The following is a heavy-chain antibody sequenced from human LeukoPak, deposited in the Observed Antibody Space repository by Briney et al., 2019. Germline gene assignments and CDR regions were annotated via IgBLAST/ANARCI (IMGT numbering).Heavy chain of an antibody. Sequence: AGGSLRLSCAASGFTFSSYAMSWVRQAPGKGLEWVSAISGSGGSTYYADSVKGWFTISRDNSKNTLYLQMNSLRAEDTAVYFCAKGFYSGNYYRIDYWGQGTLVTVSS. D-gene: IGHD1-26*01. CDR2: ISGSGGST. CDR1: GFTFSSYA. CDR3: AKGFYSGNYYRIDY. J-gene: IGHJ4*02. V-gene: IGHV3-23*01.